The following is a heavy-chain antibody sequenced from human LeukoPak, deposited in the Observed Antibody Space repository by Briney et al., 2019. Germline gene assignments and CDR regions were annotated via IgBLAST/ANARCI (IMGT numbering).Heavy chain of an antibody. V-gene: IGHV3-64*01. CDR3: ARESIVGATFDY. CDR1: GFTFSSYG. Sequence: GGSLRLSCAASGFTFSSYGMSWVRQAPGKGLEYVSAISSNGGSTYYANSVKGRFTISRDNSKNTLYLQMGSLRAEDMAVYYCARESIVGATFDYWGQGTLVTVSS. CDR2: ISSNGGST. D-gene: IGHD1-26*01. J-gene: IGHJ4*02.